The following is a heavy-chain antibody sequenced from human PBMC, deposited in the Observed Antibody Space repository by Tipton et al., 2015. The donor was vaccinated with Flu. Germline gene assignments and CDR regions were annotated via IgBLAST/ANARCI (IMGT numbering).Heavy chain of an antibody. CDR2: IYSSGSN. V-gene: IGHV4-4*07. D-gene: IGHD3-10*01. Sequence: TLSLTCTVSGGSISSYYWSWIRQPAGKGLEWIGRIYSSGSNNYNPSLKSRVTMSVDTSKNQFSLNLSSVTATATAVYYCARGHYGSGAYYFDYWGQGTLVTVSS. CDR3: ARGHYGSGAYYFDY. CDR1: GGSISSYY. J-gene: IGHJ4*02.